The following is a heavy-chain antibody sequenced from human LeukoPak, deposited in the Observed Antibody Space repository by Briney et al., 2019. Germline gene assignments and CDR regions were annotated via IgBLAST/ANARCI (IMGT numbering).Heavy chain of an antibody. CDR1: GGSISSGGYY. J-gene: IGHJ6*02. D-gene: IGHD1-26*01. V-gene: IGHV4-39*07. CDR2: INHSGST. CDR3: ARVHGLLYYYYGMDV. Sequence: PSETLSLTCTVSGGSISSGGYYWSWIRQPPGKGLEWIGEINHSGSTNYNPSLKSRVTISVDTSKNQFSLKLSSVTAADTAVYYCARVHGLLYYYYGMDVWGQGTTVTVSS.